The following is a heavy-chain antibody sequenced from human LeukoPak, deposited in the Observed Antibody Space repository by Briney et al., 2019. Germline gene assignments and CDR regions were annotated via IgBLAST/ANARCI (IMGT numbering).Heavy chain of an antibody. CDR3: ARVDAAAAGRAFWYYYYYMDV. Sequence: SETLSLKCTVSCGSINSYYWSWLRQPPGKGLEWIGYIYYSGSTNYNPSLKSLVTISVDTSKNQFSLKLSSVTAADTAVYYCARVDAAAAGRAFWYYYYYMDVWGKGTTVTISS. V-gene: IGHV4-59*01. J-gene: IGHJ6*03. D-gene: IGHD6-13*01. CDR1: CGSINSYY. CDR2: IYYSGST.